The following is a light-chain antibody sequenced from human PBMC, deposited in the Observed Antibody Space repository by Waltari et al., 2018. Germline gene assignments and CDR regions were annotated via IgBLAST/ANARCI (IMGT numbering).Light chain of an antibody. CDR3: QQLDTYPRT. CDR2: AAS. Sequence: IQLTQSPSTLSASVGDRVTITCRASQGISNFLAWYQQKPGKAPEVLIFAASTLRTGVPSRFSGRGSVTDFTLTISSLQPEDFATYFCQQLDTYPRTFGQGTKVEIK. CDR1: QGISNF. J-gene: IGKJ1*01. V-gene: IGKV1-9*01.